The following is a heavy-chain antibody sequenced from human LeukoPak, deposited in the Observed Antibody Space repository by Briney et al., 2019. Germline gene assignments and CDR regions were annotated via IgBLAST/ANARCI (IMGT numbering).Heavy chain of an antibody. Sequence: GGFLRLSCAASGFTFTIYWMSWVRQAPGKGLEWVANKKEDGSEKYYVDSVKGRFTISRDNAKNSLYLQMNSLRAEDTAIYYCARMYGDYVDYWGQGTLVTVSS. CDR3: ARMYGDYVDY. CDR1: GFTFTIYW. CDR2: KKEDGSEK. J-gene: IGHJ4*02. V-gene: IGHV3-7*01. D-gene: IGHD2-8*01.